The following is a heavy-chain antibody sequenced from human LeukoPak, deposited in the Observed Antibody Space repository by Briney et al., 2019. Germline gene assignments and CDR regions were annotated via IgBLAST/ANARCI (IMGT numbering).Heavy chain of an antibody. D-gene: IGHD3-16*01. Sequence: PGGSLRLSCTVSGFTVSSNSWSWVRQAPGKGLEWVSFIYSGGNTHYSESVTGRFTISRDNSKNTLYLQMNSLRVEDTALYYCAKDFYRLGEFDAFDNWGQGTMVTVSS. CDR1: GFTVSSNS. CDR3: AKDFYRLGEFDAFDN. J-gene: IGHJ3*02. CDR2: IYSGGNT. V-gene: IGHV3-53*01.